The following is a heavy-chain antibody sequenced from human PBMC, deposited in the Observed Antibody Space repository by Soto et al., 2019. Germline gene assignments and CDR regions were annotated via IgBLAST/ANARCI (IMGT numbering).Heavy chain of an antibody. J-gene: IGHJ6*02. V-gene: IGHV3-21*01. D-gene: IGHD2-2*01. Sequence: GGSLRLSCAASGFTFSSYIMNWVGQSPGKGLEWVSSISSSSSYIYYADSVKGRFTISRDNAKNSLYLQMNSLRAEDTAVYYCARMPSSGAPLSDYYYYYGMDVWGQGTTVTVSS. CDR2: ISSSSSYI. CDR3: ARMPSSGAPLSDYYYYYGMDV. CDR1: GFTFSSYI.